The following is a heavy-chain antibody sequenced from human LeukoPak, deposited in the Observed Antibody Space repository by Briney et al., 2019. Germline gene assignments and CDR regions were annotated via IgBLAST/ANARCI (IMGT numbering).Heavy chain of an antibody. Sequence: ASVKVSCKASGYTFTSNYIHWVRQAPGQGLEWMGMIYPRDGSTSYAQKFQGRVTVTRVTSTSTVHMELSGLRSEDTAVYYCARDQEGFDYWGQGTLVTVSS. CDR3: ARDQEGFDY. J-gene: IGHJ4*02. CDR2: IYPRDGST. V-gene: IGHV1-46*01. CDR1: GYTFTSNY.